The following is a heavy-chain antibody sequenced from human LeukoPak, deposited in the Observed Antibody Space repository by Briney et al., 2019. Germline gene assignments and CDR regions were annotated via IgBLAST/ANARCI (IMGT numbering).Heavy chain of an antibody. Sequence: GASVKVSCKASGGTFSGYAISWVRQAPGQGLEWMGGIIPIFGTANYAQRFQGRVTITTDESTSTACMELSSLRSEDTAVYYCARAPGDCSSTSCYAQYYYYMDVWGKGTMVTVSS. CDR1: GGTFSGYA. CDR3: ARAPGDCSSTSCYAQYYYYMDV. J-gene: IGHJ6*03. V-gene: IGHV1-69*05. CDR2: IIPIFGTA. D-gene: IGHD2-2*01.